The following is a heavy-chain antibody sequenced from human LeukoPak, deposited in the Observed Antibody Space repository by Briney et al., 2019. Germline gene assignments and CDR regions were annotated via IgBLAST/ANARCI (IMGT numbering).Heavy chain of an antibody. D-gene: IGHD4-17*01. CDR3: AKGGLGYGDYPFDY. CDR2: ISYDGSNK. CDR1: GFTFSSYA. V-gene: IGHV3-30-3*01. J-gene: IGHJ4*02. Sequence: GSLRLSCAASGFTFSSYAMHWVCRAPGKGLEWVAVISYDGSNKYYADSVKGRFTISRDNSKNTLYLQMNSLRAEDTAVYYCAKGGLGYGDYPFDYWGQGTLVTVSS.